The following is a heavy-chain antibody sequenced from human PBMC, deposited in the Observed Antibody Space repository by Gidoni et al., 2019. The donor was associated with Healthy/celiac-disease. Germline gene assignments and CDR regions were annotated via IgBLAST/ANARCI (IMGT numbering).Heavy chain of an antibody. CDR3: ARDCPLDY. J-gene: IGHJ4*02. CDR2: IWYDGSNK. CDR1: GFTFSSYG. V-gene: IGHV3-33*01. Sequence: QVQLVESGGVVGQPGRSLRLSCAASGFTFSSYGLHWVRQVPGRGLEWVAVIWYDGSNKYYADSVKGRFTISRDNSKNTLYLQMNSLRAEDTAVYYCARDCPLDYWGQGTLVTVSS.